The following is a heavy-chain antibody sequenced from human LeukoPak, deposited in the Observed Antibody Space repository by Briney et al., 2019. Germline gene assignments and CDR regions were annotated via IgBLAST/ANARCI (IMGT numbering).Heavy chain of an antibody. J-gene: IGHJ5*02. D-gene: IGHD3-10*01. Sequence: ASVKVSCKASGYTFTSYYMHWVRQAPGQGLEWMGIINPSGGSTSFAQKFQGRVTMTRDTSTSTVYMELSSLRSEDTAVYYCARERTKITMVPWFDPWGQGTLVTVSP. CDR3: ARERTKITMVPWFDP. CDR1: GYTFTSYY. CDR2: INPSGGST. V-gene: IGHV1-46*01.